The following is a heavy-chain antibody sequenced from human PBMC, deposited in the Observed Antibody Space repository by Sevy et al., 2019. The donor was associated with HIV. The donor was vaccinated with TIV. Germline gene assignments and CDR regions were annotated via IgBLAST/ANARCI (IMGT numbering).Heavy chain of an antibody. CDR1: GYSFTNYG. J-gene: IGHJ6*02. V-gene: IGHV1-18*01. CDR2: ISVYKGNI. Sequence: ASVKVSCKASGYSFTNYGISWVRQAPGQGLEWMGWISVYKGNIEYTQNFQGRVTMTSDPSASTAYMELMSLRSDDTAVHYCARTQGAARPWGLDVWGQGTTVTVSS. CDR3: ARTQGAARPWGLDV. D-gene: IGHD6-6*01.